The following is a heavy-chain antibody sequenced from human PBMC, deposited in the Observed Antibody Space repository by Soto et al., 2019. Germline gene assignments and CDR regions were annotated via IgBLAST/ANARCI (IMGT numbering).Heavy chain of an antibody. CDR3: AKDFFGSGPFDY. V-gene: IGHV3-30*18. CDR2: ISYDGSNK. Sequence: HPGGSLRLSCAASGLTFSSYGMHWVRQAPGKGLEWVAVISYDGSNKYYADSVKGRFTISRDNSKNTLYLQMNSLRAEDTAVYYCAKDFFGSGPFDYWGQGTLVTVSS. D-gene: IGHD6-19*01. CDR1: GLTFSSYG. J-gene: IGHJ4*02.